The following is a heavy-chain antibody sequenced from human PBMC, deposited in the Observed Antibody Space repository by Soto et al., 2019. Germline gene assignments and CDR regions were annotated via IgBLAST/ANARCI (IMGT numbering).Heavy chain of an antibody. CDR3: AREGAAAGTYVFGWFDP. V-gene: IGHV1-69*13. D-gene: IGHD6-13*01. Sequence: SVKVSCKASGGTFSSYAISLVRQAPGQGFEWMGGIIPIFGTANYAQKFQGRVTVTADESTSTAYMELSSLRSEDTAVYYCAREGAAAGTYVFGWFDPWGQGTLVTVSS. CDR2: IIPIFGTA. CDR1: GGTFSSYA. J-gene: IGHJ5*02.